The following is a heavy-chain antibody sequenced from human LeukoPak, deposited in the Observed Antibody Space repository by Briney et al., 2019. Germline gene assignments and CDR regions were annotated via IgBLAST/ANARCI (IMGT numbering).Heavy chain of an antibody. CDR1: GYTFTSYA. CDR3: ARRSLRRWLQFGDYFDY. J-gene: IGHJ4*02. D-gene: IGHD5-24*01. CDR2: INTNTGNP. V-gene: IGHV7-4-1*02. Sequence: ASVKVSCKASGYTFTSYAMNWVRQAPGQGLEWMGWINTNTGNPTYAQGFTGRFVFSLDTSVSTAYLQISSLKAEDTAVYYCARRSLRRWLQFGDYFDYWGQGTLVTVSS.